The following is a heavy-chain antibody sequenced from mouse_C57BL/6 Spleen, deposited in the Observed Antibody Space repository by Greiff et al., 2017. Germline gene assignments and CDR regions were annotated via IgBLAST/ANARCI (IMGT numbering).Heavy chain of an antibody. CDR1: GYTFTDYY. D-gene: IGHD1-1*01. V-gene: IGHV1-26*01. Sequence: VQLQQSGPELVKPGASVKISCKASGYTFTDYYMNWVKQSHGKSLEWIGDINPNNGGTSYNQKFKGKATLTVDTSSSTAYMDLRSLTSEDSAVYYCARDGSMYFDYWGQGTTLTVSS. CDR2: INPNNGGT. J-gene: IGHJ2*01. CDR3: ARDGSMYFDY.